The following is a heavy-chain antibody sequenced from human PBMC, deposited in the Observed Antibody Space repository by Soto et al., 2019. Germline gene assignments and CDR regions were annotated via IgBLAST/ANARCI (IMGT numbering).Heavy chain of an antibody. V-gene: IGHV4-39*07. J-gene: IGHJ5*02. CDR2: IYYSGST. Sequence: PSETLSLTCTVSGGSISSSSFHWGWIRQPPGKGLEWIGSIYYSGSTYYSPSLKSRVTISVDTSKNQFSLKLSSVTAADTAVYYCARDRWFDPWGQGTLVTVSS. CDR1: GGSISSSSFH. CDR3: ARDRWFDP.